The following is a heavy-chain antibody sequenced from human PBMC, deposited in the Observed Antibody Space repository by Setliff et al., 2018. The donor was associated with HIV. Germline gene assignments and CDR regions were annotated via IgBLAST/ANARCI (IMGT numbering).Heavy chain of an antibody. CDR1: GGTFSSYA. J-gene: IGHJ6*03. V-gene: IGHV1-69*13. CDR2: IIPIFGTA. Sequence: ASVKVSCKASGGTFSSYAISWVRQAPGQGLGWMGGIIPIFGTANYAQKFQGRVTITADESTSTAYMELSSLRSEDTAVYYCARVNGSWYERVLNYYYYMDVWGKGTTVTVSS. D-gene: IGHD6-13*01. CDR3: ARVNGSWYERVLNYYYYMDV.